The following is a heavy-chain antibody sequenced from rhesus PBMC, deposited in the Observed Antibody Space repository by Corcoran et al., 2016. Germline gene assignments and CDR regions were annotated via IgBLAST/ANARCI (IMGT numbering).Heavy chain of an antibody. V-gene: IGHV3S16*01. J-gene: IGHJ1*01. CDR1: GFTFSDYY. D-gene: IGHD2-15*01. Sequence: EVQLVESGGGLVQPGGSLRLSCAASGFTFSDYYMSWVRQAPGKGLEWVSSISSACSYIYYADSVKGRFTNSRENAKNSLSLQMNSLKTEDTAVYYCTSGVGPEYFEFWGQGALVTVSS. CDR2: ISSACSYI. CDR3: TSGVGPEYFEF.